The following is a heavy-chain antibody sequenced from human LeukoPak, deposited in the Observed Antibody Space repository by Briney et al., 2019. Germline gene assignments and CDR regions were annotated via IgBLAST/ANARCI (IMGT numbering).Heavy chain of an antibody. J-gene: IGHJ4*02. CDR2: INPNSGGT. CDR1: GYTFTGYY. Sequence: ASVKVSCKASGYTFTGYYILWVRQAPGQGLEWMGWINPNSGGTNYAQKFQGRVTMTRDTSISTAYMELSRLRSDDTAVYYCARESETVVLETWGQGTLVTVSS. D-gene: IGHD3-3*01. CDR3: ARESETVVLET. V-gene: IGHV1-2*02.